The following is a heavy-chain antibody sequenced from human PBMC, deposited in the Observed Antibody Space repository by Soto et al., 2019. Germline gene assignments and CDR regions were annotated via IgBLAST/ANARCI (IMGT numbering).Heavy chain of an antibody. J-gene: IGHJ4*02. CDR2: IIPIFGTA. CDR1: GGTFSSYA. CDR3: ARDLLVGIALDY. D-gene: IGHD2-2*01. V-gene: IGHV1-69*06. Sequence: SVKVSCKASGGTFSSYAISWVRQAPGQGLEWMGGIIPIFGTANYAQKFQGRVTITADKSTSTAYMELSSLRSEDTAVYYCARDLLVGIALDYWGQGTLVTVSS.